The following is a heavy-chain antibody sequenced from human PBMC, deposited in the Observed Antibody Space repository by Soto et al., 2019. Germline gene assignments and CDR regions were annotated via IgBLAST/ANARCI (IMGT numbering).Heavy chain of an antibody. CDR1: GYTFISYG. J-gene: IGHJ4*02. D-gene: IGHD3-10*01. CDR2: ISAYNGNT. Sequence: QVQLAQSGAEVMKPGASVKVSCKASGYTFISYGINWVRQAPGQGLEWMGWISAYNGNTNYAQKLQGRVTMTTDTSTSTAYMELRSLRSDDTAVYYCARDFRAGIYYGSGSSIDYWGQGTLVTVSS. V-gene: IGHV1-18*01. CDR3: ARDFRAGIYYGSGSSIDY.